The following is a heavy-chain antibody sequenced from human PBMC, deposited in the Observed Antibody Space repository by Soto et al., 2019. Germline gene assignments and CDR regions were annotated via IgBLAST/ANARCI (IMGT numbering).Heavy chain of an antibody. CDR2: INPSGGSP. J-gene: IGHJ6*02. CDR1: GYTFTSYY. Sequence: KEAPASVKVSCKASGYTFTSYYMHWVRQAPGQGLEWMGIINPSGGSPRYAQKFQGRVTMTRDTSMSPVYMELSSLRSEDTAVYYCARDRGYSYGFIGLKSGYYYYGMDVWGQGTTVTVSS. V-gene: IGHV1-46*01. CDR3: ARDRGYSYGFIGLKSGYYYYGMDV. D-gene: IGHD5-18*01.